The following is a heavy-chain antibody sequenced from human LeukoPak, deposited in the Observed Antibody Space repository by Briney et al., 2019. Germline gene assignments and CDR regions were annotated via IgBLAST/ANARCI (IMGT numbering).Heavy chain of an antibody. CDR1: GTSITRTY. CDR3: ASGYYDSSGYYFHHY. Sequence: SETLSLTCTVSGTSITRTYWSWIRQPPGRGLESVGYVYDTGDTNYNPSLKSRVTISVDMSKNQFSLKLSSVTAADTAVYYCASGYYDSSGYYFHHYWGQGTLVTVSS. CDR2: VYDTGDT. D-gene: IGHD3-22*01. V-gene: IGHV4-59*01. J-gene: IGHJ4*02.